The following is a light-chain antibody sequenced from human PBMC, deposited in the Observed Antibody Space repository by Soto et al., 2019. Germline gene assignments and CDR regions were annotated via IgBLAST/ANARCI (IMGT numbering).Light chain of an antibody. V-gene: IGKV3-11*01. Sequence: EIVLTQSPATLSLSPGERATLSCRASQSVSSYLAWYQQKPGQAPRLLIYDASNRATAIPARFSGSGSGTYFTHTSSSLEPEDFAVYYCQQRSNSPYTFGQGTQLEIK. CDR3: QQRSNSPYT. CDR1: QSVSSY. CDR2: DAS. J-gene: IGKJ2*01.